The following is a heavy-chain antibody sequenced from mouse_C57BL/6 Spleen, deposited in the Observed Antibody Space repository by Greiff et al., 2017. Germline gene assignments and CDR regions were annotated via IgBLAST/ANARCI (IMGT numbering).Heavy chain of an antibody. D-gene: IGHD2-4*01. Sequence: QVQLQQSGAELVKPGASVQLSCKASGYTFTEYSIHWVKQRSGQGLEWIGWFYPGSGSIKYNEKFKDKATLTADKSSSTAYMELSRLTSETSAVSVYECRGGSDSYYFDYWGHGNTRTFCS. CDR3: ECRGGSDSYYFDY. J-gene: IGHJ2*01. V-gene: IGHV1-62-2*01. CDR1: GYTFTEYS. CDR2: FYPGSGSI.